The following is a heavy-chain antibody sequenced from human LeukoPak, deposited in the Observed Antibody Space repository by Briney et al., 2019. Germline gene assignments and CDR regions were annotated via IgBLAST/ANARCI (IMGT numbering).Heavy chain of an antibody. Sequence: ASVKVSCKVSGYTLTELSMHWVRQAPGKGLEWMGGFDPEDGETIYAQKFQGRVTMTEDTSTDTAYVELSSLRSEDTAVYYCARDTTVAHALDIWGQGTMVTVSS. CDR3: ARDTTVAHALDI. CDR2: FDPEDGET. CDR1: GYTLTELS. V-gene: IGHV1-24*01. J-gene: IGHJ3*02. D-gene: IGHD1-14*01.